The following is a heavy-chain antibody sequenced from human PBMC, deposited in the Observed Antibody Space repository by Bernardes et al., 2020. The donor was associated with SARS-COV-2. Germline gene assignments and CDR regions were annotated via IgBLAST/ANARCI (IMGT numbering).Heavy chain of an antibody. CDR1: GFTFSNAW. V-gene: IGHV3-15*01. D-gene: IGHD6-6*01. CDR3: TNIRGRYSSSSGGFYYYGMDF. Sequence: GRSLRVSCAASGFTFSNAWMSWVRQAPGKGLEWVGRIKSKTDGGTTDYASPVKGRFTISRDDSKNTLYLQMNSLKTEDTAVYYCTNIRGRYSSSSGGFYYYGMDFWGQGTTVTVSS. CDR2: IKSKTDGGTT. J-gene: IGHJ6*02.